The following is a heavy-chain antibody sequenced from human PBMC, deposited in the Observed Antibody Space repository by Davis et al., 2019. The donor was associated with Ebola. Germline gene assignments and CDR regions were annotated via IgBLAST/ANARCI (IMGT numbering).Heavy chain of an antibody. CDR1: GFTFDDYA. D-gene: IGHD6-13*01. V-gene: IGHV3-9*01. CDR2: INWNSGGI. Sequence: GGSLRLSCAASGFTFDDYAMHWVRQAPGKGLEWVSGINWNSGGIGYADSVKGRFTISRDNAKNSLYLQMNSLRDEDTAVYYCARDLYSSSWYFNYWGQGTLVTVSS. J-gene: IGHJ4*02. CDR3: ARDLYSSSWYFNY.